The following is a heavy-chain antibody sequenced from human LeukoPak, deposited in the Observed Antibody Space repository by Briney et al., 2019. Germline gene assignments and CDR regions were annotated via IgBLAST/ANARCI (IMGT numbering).Heavy chain of an antibody. Sequence: PSVTLSLTCAVYGGSFSGYYWSWIRQPPGKGLEWIGEINHSGSTNYNPSLKSRVTISVDTSKNQFSLKLSSVTAADTAVYYCARVGRHLAAAVWGQGTLVTVSS. D-gene: IGHD6-13*01. CDR3: ARVGRHLAAAV. CDR2: INHSGST. J-gene: IGHJ4*02. V-gene: IGHV4-34*01. CDR1: GGSFSGYY.